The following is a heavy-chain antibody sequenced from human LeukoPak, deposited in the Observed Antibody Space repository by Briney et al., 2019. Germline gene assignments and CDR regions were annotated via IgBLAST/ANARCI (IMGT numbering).Heavy chain of an antibody. J-gene: IGHJ6*02. V-gene: IGHV1-69*05. CDR3: ARDHWSKGDYGMDV. D-gene: IGHD2-8*02. CDR2: IIPIFGTA. Sequence: GASVKVSCKASGGTFSSYAINWVRQAPGQGLEWMGGIIPIFGTANYAQKFQGRVTMTTDTSTSTAYMELRSLRSDDTAVYYCARDHWSKGDYGMDVWGQGTTVTVSS. CDR1: GGTFSSYA.